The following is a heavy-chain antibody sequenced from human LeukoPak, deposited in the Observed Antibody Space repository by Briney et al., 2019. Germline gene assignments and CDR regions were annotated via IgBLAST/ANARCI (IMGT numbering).Heavy chain of an antibody. D-gene: IGHD3-16*01. CDR1: GFSFSDYD. J-gene: IGHJ4*02. Sequence: GVSLRLSCSASGFSFSDYDMNWFRPAPGKGLDWISSISGRSSHVYYGDSVKGRFSISRDNAMNSVFLEMNSLGVDDTAVYYCGRAFPPLRTASAGDLWGQGTLVTVSS. CDR2: ISGRSSHV. V-gene: IGHV3-21*01. CDR3: GRAFPPLRTASAGDL.